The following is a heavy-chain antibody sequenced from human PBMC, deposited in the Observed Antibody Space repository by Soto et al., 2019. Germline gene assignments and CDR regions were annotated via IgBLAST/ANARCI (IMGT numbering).Heavy chain of an antibody. CDR1: GGTFSSYA. J-gene: IGHJ6*02. CDR3: ARDTPKVTEYYYGMYV. V-gene: IGHV1-69*01. D-gene: IGHD4-17*01. CDR2: IIPIFGTA. Sequence: QVQLVQSGAEVKKPGSSVKVSCKASGGTFSSYAISWVRQAPGQGLEWMGGIIPIFGTANYAQKLQGRVTITADESKSTASMELSSMRSEDTDVYYCARDTPKVTEYYYGMYVWGQGKKGTVSS.